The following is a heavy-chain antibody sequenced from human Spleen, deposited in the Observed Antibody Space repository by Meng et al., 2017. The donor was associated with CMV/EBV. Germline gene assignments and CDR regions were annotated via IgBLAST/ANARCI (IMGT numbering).Heavy chain of an antibody. V-gene: IGHV1-18*01. D-gene: IGHD4-17*01. CDR3: ARAGAAVTTNFDF. J-gene: IGHJ4*02. CDR2: VGAENGET. Sequence: QVQLVQSGAELKNPGASVKVSCKASGYPFAIFGITWVRQAPGQGPEWVGWVGAENGETNYGQKFQGRVTVTADTFTKTAYMEMRSLRSDDSAIYYCARAGAAVTTNFDFWGQGTLVTVSS. CDR1: GYPFAIFG.